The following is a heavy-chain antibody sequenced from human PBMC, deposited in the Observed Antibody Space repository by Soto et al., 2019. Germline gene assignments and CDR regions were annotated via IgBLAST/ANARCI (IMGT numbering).Heavy chain of an antibody. D-gene: IGHD1-26*01. CDR2: ISSSSSYI. J-gene: IGHJ4*02. CDR1: GFTFSSYS. V-gene: IGHV3-21*01. CDR3: AIVRATPFSY. Sequence: EVQLVESGGGLVKPGGSLRLSCAGSGFTFSSYSMNWVRQLPGKGLEWVSSISSSSSYIYYADSVKGRFNISRGNIKNSLYLQMNSLRAEETAVYYCAIVRATPFSYWGQGTLVTVSS.